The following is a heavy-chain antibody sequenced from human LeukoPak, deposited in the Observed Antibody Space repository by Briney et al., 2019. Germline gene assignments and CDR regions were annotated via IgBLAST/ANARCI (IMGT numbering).Heavy chain of an antibody. CDR1: GFTFDDYA. Sequence: GGSLRLSCAASGFTFDDYAMHWVRQAPGKGLEWVSGISWNSGSIGYADSVKGRFTISRDNAKNSLYLQMNSLGAEDTALYYCAKDPSGYNSPGGFDYWGQGTLVTVSS. V-gene: IGHV3-9*01. CDR3: AKDPSGYNSPGGFDY. D-gene: IGHD5-24*01. CDR2: ISWNSGSI. J-gene: IGHJ4*02.